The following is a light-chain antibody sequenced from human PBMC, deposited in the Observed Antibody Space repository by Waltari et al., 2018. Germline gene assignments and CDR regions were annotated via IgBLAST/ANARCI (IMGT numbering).Light chain of an antibody. Sequence: QMTQSPSSLSASVGDRVTITGQASQDINNYLNWYQQKPGKAPKLLIYDGSTLQPGVPSRFSGSGFATEFTLTISSLQPEDIATYYCQQYDNLGLTFGGGTRVEIK. CDR3: QQYDNLGLT. V-gene: IGKV1-33*01. CDR2: DGS. CDR1: QDINNY. J-gene: IGKJ4*01.